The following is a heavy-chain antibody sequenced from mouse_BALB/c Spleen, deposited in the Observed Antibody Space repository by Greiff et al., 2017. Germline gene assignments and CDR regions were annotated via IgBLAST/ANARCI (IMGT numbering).Heavy chain of an antibody. J-gene: IGHJ2*01. CDR2: IWGDGST. CDR3: ARVRGAYYGNFDY. D-gene: IGHD2-10*01. Sequence: VQLQESGPGLVAPSQSLSITCTVSGFSLTGYGVNWVRQPPGKGLEWLGMIWGDGSTDYNSALKSRLSISKDNSKSQVFLKMNSLQTDDTARYYCARVRGAYYGNFDYWGQGTTLTVSS. CDR1: GFSLTGYG. V-gene: IGHV2-6-7*01.